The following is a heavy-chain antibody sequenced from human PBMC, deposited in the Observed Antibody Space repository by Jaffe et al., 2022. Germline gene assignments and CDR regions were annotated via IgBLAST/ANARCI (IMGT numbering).Heavy chain of an antibody. CDR3: ARRHFWSGYYLDY. CDR2: INHSGST. Sequence: QVQLQQWGAGLLKPSETLSLTCAVYGGSFSGYYWSWIRQPPGKGLEWIGEINHSGSTNYNPSLKSRVTISVDTSKNQFSLKLSSVTAADTAVYYCARRHFWSGYYLDYWGQGTLVTVSS. CDR1: GGSFSGYY. D-gene: IGHD3-3*02. V-gene: IGHV4-34*01. J-gene: IGHJ4*02.